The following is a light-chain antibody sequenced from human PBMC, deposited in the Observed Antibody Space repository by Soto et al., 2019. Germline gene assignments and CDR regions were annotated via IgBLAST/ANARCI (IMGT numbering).Light chain of an antibody. Sequence: QSVLTQPPSASGTPGQGVNISCSGSNSNIGSHAVNWYQQLPGMAPRLLIYNTNRRHPGVPDRFSASKSGMSASLAISGLQVDDEADYFCASWDDSLDGPWLFGGGTKVTV. V-gene: IGLV1-44*01. CDR2: NTN. J-gene: IGLJ3*02. CDR1: NSNIGSHA. CDR3: ASWDDSLDGPWL.